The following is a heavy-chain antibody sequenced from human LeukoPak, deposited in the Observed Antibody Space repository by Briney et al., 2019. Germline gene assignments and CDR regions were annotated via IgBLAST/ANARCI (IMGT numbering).Heavy chain of an antibody. D-gene: IGHD3-3*01. CDR1: GGSISSYY. CDR3: ARGLGYDFWSGYYTGPFDY. V-gene: IGHV4-59*01. CDR2: IYYSGST. Sequence: SSETLSLTCTVSGGSISSYYWRWNRQPPGKGLEWIGYIYYSGSTNYNPSLKSRVTISVDTSENQFSLKVSSVTAADTAVYYCARGLGYDFWSGYYTGPFDYWGQGTLVTVSS. J-gene: IGHJ4*02.